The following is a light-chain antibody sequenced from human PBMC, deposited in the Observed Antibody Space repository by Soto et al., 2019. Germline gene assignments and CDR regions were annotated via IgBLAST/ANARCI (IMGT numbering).Light chain of an antibody. J-gene: IGKJ5*01. CDR3: QQQGTSPIT. CDR1: QSVSSY. V-gene: IGKV3-20*01. Sequence: EIVLTQSPATLSLYPGERATLSCRASQSVSSYLAWYQQKPGQAPRLLIYGASSRATGIPDRFSGSGSGTDFTLTISRLETEDFAVYYCQQQGTSPITFGQGTRLEIK. CDR2: GAS.